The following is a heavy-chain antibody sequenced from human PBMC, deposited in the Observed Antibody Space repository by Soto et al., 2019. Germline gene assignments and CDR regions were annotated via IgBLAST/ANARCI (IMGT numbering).Heavy chain of an antibody. J-gene: IGHJ3*02. Sequence: ASVKVSCKASGYTFTGSYMHWVRQAPGQGLEWMGWINPNSGGTNYAQKFQGWVTMTRDTSISTAYMELSRLRSDDTAVYYCARVRRYFDWLLSGGAFDIWGQGTMVTVSS. CDR1: GYTFTGSY. CDR3: ARVRRYFDWLLSGGAFDI. V-gene: IGHV1-2*04. CDR2: INPNSGGT. D-gene: IGHD3-9*01.